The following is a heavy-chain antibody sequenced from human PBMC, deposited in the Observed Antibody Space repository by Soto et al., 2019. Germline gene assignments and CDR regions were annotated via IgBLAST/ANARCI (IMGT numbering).Heavy chain of an antibody. CDR3: ARSPCRDGYNNFDY. CDR2: ISSSSDYI. D-gene: IGHD5-12*01. V-gene: IGHV3-21*01. Sequence: GGSLRLSCAASGFTFSIYSMNWVRQAPGKGLEWVSSISSSSDYIDYADSVKGRFTISRDNAKNSLYLQMNSLRAEDTAVYYCARSPCRDGYNNFDYWGQGTLVTVSS. J-gene: IGHJ4*02. CDR1: GFTFSIYS.